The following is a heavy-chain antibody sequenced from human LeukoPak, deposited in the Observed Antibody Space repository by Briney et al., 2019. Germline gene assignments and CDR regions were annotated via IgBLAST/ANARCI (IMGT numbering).Heavy chain of an antibody. CDR3: AREPLAYVDTMAMMRCNWFDS. Sequence: GGSLRLSCAASGFTFSTFAMHWVRQAPGKGLEWVAAISNDGSNKYYADSVTGRFTISRDISRSTLYLQMNSLRTEDTAVYYCAREPLAYVDTMAMMRCNWFDSWGQGTLVTVSS. CDR1: GFTFSTFA. D-gene: IGHD5-12*01. CDR2: ISNDGSNK. V-gene: IGHV3-30*04. J-gene: IGHJ5*01.